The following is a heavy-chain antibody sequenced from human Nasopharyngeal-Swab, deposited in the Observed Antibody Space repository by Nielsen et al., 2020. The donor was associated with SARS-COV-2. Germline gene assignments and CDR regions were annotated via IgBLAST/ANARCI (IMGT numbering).Heavy chain of an antibody. Sequence: WVRQPPGKGLEWVGRINSKTDGGTTDYAAPVKGRFTISRDDSKNPLYLQMNSLKTEDTAVYYCTTGRPGIAVAGTDYWGQGTLVTVSS. D-gene: IGHD6-19*01. CDR2: INSKTDGGTT. V-gene: IGHV3-15*01. CDR3: TTGRPGIAVAGTDY. J-gene: IGHJ4*02.